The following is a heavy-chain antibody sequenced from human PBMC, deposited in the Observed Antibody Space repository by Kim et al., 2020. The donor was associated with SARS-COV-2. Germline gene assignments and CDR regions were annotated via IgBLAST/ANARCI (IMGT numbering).Heavy chain of an antibody. CDR3: ARARRGGGSGPYNWFDP. CDR1: GYTFTGYY. D-gene: IGHD3-16*01. CDR2: INPNSGGT. J-gene: IGHJ5*02. V-gene: IGHV1-2*02. Sequence: ASVKVSCKASGYTFTGYYMHWVRQAPGQGLEWMGWINPNSGGTNYAQKFQGRVTMTRDTSISTAYMELSRLRSDDTAVYYCARARRGGGSGPYNWFDPWGQGTLVTVSS.